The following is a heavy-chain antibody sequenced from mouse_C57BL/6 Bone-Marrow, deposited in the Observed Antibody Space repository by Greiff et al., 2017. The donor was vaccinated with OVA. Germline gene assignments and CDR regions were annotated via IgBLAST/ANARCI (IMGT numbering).Heavy chain of an antibody. CDR1: GFTFSDYY. CDR3: ARGGWDWYFDV. D-gene: IGHD3-3*01. V-gene: IGHV5-16*01. Sequence: EVKVVESEGGLVQPGSSMKLSCTASGFTFSDYYMAWVRQVPEKGLEWVANINYDGSSTYYLDSLKSRFIISRDIAKNILYLQMSSLKSEDTATYYCARGGWDWYFDVWGTGTTVTVSS. CDR2: INYDGSST. J-gene: IGHJ1*03.